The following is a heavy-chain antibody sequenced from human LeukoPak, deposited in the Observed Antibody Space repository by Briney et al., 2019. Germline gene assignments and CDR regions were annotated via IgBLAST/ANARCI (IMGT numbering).Heavy chain of an antibody. CDR2: ISSDGSST. CDR3: ARDRGFWTGPYYYYYMDG. D-gene: IGHD3/OR15-3a*01. CDR1: GFTFSSFW. Sequence: GGSLRLSCAASGFTFSSFWMHWVRHAPGKGLVWVSRISSDGSSTNYADSVKGRFTISRDNAKNTLYLQMNSLRAEDTAVYYCARDRGFWTGPYYYYYMDGWGKGTTVTVSS. V-gene: IGHV3-74*01. J-gene: IGHJ6*03.